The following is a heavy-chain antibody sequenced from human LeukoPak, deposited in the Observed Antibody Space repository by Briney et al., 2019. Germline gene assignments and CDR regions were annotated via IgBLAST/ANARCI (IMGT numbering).Heavy chain of an antibody. D-gene: IGHD3-22*01. CDR2: IRYHGSDK. V-gene: IGHV3-30*02. CDR3: AKYPHYYDSSGYYAIFDY. Sequence: PGGSLRLSCAASAFTFRSYGMHWVRQAPGKGLEWVAFIRYHGSDKYYADSVKDRFTISRDNSKNTLYLQMNSLRAEDTAVYYCAKYPHYYDSSGYYAIFDYWGQGTLVTVSS. J-gene: IGHJ4*02. CDR1: AFTFRSYG.